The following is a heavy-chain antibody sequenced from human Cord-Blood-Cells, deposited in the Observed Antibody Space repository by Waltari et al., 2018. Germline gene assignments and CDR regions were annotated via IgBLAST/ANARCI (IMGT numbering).Heavy chain of an antibody. J-gene: IGHJ4*02. CDR3: ARSANDFWSGYYFDY. CDR1: GGSISSSSYH. CDR2: IYYSGST. D-gene: IGHD3-3*01. Sequence: QLQLQESGPGLVKPSETLSPPCTVSGGSISSSSYHWGWIRQPPGKGLEWIGSIYYSGSTYYNPSLKSRVTISVDTSKNQFSLKLSSVTAADTAVYYCARSANDFWSGYYFDYWGQGTLVTVSS. V-gene: IGHV4-39*01.